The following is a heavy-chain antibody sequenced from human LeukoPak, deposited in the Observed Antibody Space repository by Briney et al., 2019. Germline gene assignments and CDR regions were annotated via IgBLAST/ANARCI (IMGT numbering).Heavy chain of an antibody. CDR1: GFTFSSYW. Sequence: GGSLRLSRAASGFTFSSYWMSWVRQAPGKGLEWVANIKQDGSEKYYVDSVKGRFTISRDNAKNSLYLQMNSLRAEDTAVYYCARDRPDSSGWYESRGWFDPWGQGTLVTVSS. CDR3: ARDRPDSSGWYESRGWFDP. V-gene: IGHV3-7*01. D-gene: IGHD6-19*01. CDR2: IKQDGSEK. J-gene: IGHJ5*02.